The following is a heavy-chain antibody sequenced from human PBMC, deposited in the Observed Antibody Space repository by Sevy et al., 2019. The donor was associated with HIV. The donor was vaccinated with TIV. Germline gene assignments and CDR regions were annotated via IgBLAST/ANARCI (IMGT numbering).Heavy chain of an antibody. J-gene: IGHJ4*02. CDR3: ARGARGYCSYDSYYLDY. D-gene: IGHD5-12*01. Sequence: ASVKVSCKASGGTFSSYAISWVRQAPGQGLEWMGGIIPIFGTANYAQKFQGRVTITADESTGTAYMELSSLRSEDTAVYYCARGARGYCSYDSYYLDYWGQGTLVTVSS. CDR2: IIPIFGTA. V-gene: IGHV1-69*13. CDR1: GGTFSSYA.